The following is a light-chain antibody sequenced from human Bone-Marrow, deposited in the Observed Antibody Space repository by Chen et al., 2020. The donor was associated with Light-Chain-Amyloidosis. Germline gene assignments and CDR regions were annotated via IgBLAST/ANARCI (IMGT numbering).Light chain of an antibody. J-gene: IGKJ1*01. CDR3: HQYSSSLPWT. CDR1: RRVSSNH. V-gene: IGKV3-20*01. CDR2: DAS. Sequence: EVVLTQSQGTLSLSPGEGATLSCRASRRVSSNHLAWYQHKPGQAPRLLIHDASTRATGIPDRFSGSGSRTDFNLSISRVEPEDFAVYYCHQYSSSLPWTFGQGTKVEIK.